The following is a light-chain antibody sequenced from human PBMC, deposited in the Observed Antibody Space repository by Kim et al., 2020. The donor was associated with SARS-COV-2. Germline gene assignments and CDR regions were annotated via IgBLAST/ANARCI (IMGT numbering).Light chain of an antibody. Sequence: EIVMTQSPATLSASPGERATLSCRASQSVSSNLAWYQQKPGQAPRLPFYGASSRATGIPARCSGSGYGTEFTLTISSLQSEDFAVYYCLQYNQWTHTFGQGTKLEI. CDR3: LQYNQWTHT. J-gene: IGKJ2*01. CDR1: QSVSSN. V-gene: IGKV3-15*01. CDR2: GAS.